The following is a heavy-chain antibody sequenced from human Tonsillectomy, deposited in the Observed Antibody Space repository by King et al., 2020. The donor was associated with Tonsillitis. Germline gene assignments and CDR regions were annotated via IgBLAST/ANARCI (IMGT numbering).Heavy chain of an antibody. CDR2: ISWNGGRI. V-gene: IGHV3-9*01. D-gene: IGHD6-19*01. CDR3: ARDRAGWVGAFDI. J-gene: IGHJ3*02. Sequence: VQLVESGGGLVQPGRSLRLSCAASGFTLNDYAIHWVRQAPGKGLEWVSGISWNGGRIGYADSVKGRITISRDNAKSSLYLQMKSLGAEDTALYYCARDRAGWVGAFDIWGQGTMVTVSS. CDR1: GFTLNDYA.